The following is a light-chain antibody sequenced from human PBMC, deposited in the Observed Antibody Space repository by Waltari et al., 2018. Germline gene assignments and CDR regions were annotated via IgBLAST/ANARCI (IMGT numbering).Light chain of an antibody. CDR2: AAS. Sequence: DIQMTQSPSSLSASVGDRVTITCRASQSITSSLNWYQQRPGKAPKLLIYAASSLHSGVPSRFSGSGSATDFTLTINSRQPEDFATYYCQQSHSSPLTFGGGTKVEN. J-gene: IGKJ4*01. V-gene: IGKV1-39*01. CDR1: QSITSS. CDR3: QQSHSSPLT.